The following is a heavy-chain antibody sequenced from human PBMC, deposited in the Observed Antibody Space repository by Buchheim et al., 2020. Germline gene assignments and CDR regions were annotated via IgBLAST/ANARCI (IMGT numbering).Heavy chain of an antibody. CDR1: GFTFSSYA. J-gene: IGHJ4*01. CDR2: ISYDGSNK. Sequence: QLQLVESGGGVVQPGRSPRLSCAASGFTFSSYAMHWVRQAPGKGLEWVAVISYDGSNKYYADSVKGRFTISRDNSKNTLYLQMNSLRAEDTAVYYCAKEVERRFEYWGHGTL. CDR3: AKEVERRFEY. V-gene: IGHV3-30-3*01. D-gene: IGHD1-1*01.